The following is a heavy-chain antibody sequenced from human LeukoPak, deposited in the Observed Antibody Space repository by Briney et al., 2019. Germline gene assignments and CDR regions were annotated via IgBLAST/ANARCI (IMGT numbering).Heavy chain of an antibody. CDR1: GYTFTSYD. CDR3: AGGVPRYCRSPGRAAASICGVY. Sequence: ASVKVSCKASGYTFTSYDINWVRQATGQGFEWMGWMNPNSGDTGYAQKFQGRVTMTRNTSISTAYMELSSLRSEDTAVYYCAGGVPRYCRSPGRAAASICGVYWGQGTLVTVSS. J-gene: IGHJ4*02. V-gene: IGHV1-8*01. D-gene: IGHD2-2*01. CDR2: MNPNSGDT.